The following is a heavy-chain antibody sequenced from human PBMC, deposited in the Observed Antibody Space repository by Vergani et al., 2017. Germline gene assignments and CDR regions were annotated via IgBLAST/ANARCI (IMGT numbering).Heavy chain of an antibody. D-gene: IGHD3-3*01. J-gene: IGHJ4*02. CDR2: ISGSGGST. V-gene: IGHV3-23*01. CDR1: GFTFSSYA. CDR3: AKDRVFGVVMNWGY. Sequence: EVQLLESGGGLVQPGGSLRLSCAASGFTFSSYAMSWVRQAPGKGLEWVSAISGSGGSTYYADSVKGRFTISRDNSKNTLYLQMNSLRAEDTAVFYCAKDRVFGVVMNWGYWGQGTLVTVSS.